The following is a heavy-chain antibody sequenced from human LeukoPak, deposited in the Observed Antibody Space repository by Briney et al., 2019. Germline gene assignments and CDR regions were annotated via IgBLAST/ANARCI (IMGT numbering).Heavy chain of an antibody. CDR2: IIPIFGTA. Sequence: ASVKVSCKASGGTFSSYAISWVRQAPGQGLEWMGRIIPIFGTANYAQKFQGRVTITTDESTSTAYMELSSLRSEDTAVYYCAREQGVISPFDYWGQGTLVTVSS. V-gene: IGHV1-69*05. CDR1: GGTFSSYA. J-gene: IGHJ4*02. CDR3: AREQGVISPFDY. D-gene: IGHD3-10*01.